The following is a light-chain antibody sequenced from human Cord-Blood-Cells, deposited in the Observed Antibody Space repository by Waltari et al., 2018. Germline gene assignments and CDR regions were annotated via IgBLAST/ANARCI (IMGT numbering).Light chain of an antibody. Sequence: NFMLTQPHSVSESPGKTVTISCTRSSGSIASNYVQWYQQRPGSSPTTVIYDDNQSPSGVPDRFSGSIDSSSNSASLTISGLKTEDEADYYCQSYDSSNQVFGGGTKLTVL. CDR3: QSYDSSNQV. CDR1: SGSIASNY. J-gene: IGLJ3*02. V-gene: IGLV6-57*01. CDR2: DDN.